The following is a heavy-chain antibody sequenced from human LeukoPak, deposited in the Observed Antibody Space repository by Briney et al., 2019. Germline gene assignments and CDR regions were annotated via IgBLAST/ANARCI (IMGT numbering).Heavy chain of an antibody. CDR3: ARDRLSRRSLFRASSGGKMDV. D-gene: IGHD3-16*01. J-gene: IGHJ6*04. Sequence: PSETLSLTCAVYGGSFSGYYWSWIRQPPGKGLEWIGEINHSGSTNYNPSLKGRVTISVDTSKNQFSLKLSSVTAADTAVYYCARDRLSRRSLFRASSGGKMDVWGKGTTVTVSS. CDR1: GGSFSGYY. V-gene: IGHV4-34*01. CDR2: INHSGST.